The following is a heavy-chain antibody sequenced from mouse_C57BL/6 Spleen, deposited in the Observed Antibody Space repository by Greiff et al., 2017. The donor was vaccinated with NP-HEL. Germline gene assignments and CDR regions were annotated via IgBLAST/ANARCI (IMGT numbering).Heavy chain of an antibody. CDR1: GFTFSSYA. Sequence: EVKLMESGGGLVKPGGSLKLSCAASGFTFSSYALSWVRQTPEKRLEWVATISDGGSYTYYPDNAKNNLYLQMSHLKSEDTAMYYCARDYYGSYWYFDVWGTGTTVTVSS. V-gene: IGHV5-4*01. D-gene: IGHD1-1*01. J-gene: IGHJ1*03. CDR3: ARDYYGSYWYFDV. CDR2: ISDGGSYT.